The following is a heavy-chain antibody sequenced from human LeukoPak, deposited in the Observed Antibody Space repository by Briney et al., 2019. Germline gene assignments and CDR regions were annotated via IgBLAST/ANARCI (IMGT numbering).Heavy chain of an antibody. D-gene: IGHD3-10*01. CDR3: ARGDGSGRSMSDY. CDR2: INHSGST. J-gene: IGHJ4*02. Sequence: PSETLSLTCTVSGGSISSYYWSWIRQPPGKGLEWIGEINHSGSTNYNPSLKSRVTISVDTSKNQFSLKLSSVTAADTAVYYCARGDGSGRSMSDYWGQGTLVTVSS. CDR1: GGSISSYY. V-gene: IGHV4-34*01.